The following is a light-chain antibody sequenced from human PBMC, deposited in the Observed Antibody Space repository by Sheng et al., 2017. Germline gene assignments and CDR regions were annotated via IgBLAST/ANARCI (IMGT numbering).Light chain of an antibody. CDR2: AGS. CDR3: LQHYDFPWT. J-gene: IGKJ1*01. Sequence: DIQMTQSPSSLSASVGDRVTITCRASQGVVTYLNWYQQKPGKAPNLLIYAGSSLERGVPSRFSGSGSGTEFTLTISSLRPEDFATYYCLQHYDFPWTFGQGTRVEIK. CDR1: QGVVTY. V-gene: IGKV1-39*01.